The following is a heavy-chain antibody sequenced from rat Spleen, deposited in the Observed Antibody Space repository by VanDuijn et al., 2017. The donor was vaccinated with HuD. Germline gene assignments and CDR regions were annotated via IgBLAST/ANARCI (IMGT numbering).Heavy chain of an antibody. CDR2: IIYDRSRT. CDR1: GFTFSAYN. V-gene: IGHV5S10*01. CDR3: ATTRFAY. Sequence: EVQLVESGGGLVQPGKSLKLSCAASGFTFSAYNMAWVRQAPKKGLEWVAAIIYDRSRTYYRDSVRGRFTISRNNAKSTLYLQMDSLRSEDTATYYCATTRFAYWGQGTLVTVSS. J-gene: IGHJ3*01.